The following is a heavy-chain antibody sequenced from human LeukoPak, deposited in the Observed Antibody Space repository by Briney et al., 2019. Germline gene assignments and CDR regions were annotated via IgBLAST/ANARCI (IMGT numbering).Heavy chain of an antibody. Sequence: PSETLSLTCTVSGGSISSGSYYWNWIRQPAGKGLEWIGRIYTSGSTNYNPSLKSRVTISVGTSKNQFSLKLSSVTAADTAVYYCARDRGYDYDSSVTTELDYWGQGTLVTVSS. CDR2: IYTSGST. J-gene: IGHJ4*02. CDR1: GGSISSGSYY. V-gene: IGHV4-61*02. D-gene: IGHD3-22*01. CDR3: ARDRGYDYDSSVTTELDY.